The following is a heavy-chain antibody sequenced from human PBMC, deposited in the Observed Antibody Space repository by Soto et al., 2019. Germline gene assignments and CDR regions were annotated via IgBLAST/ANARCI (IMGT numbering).Heavy chain of an antibody. Sequence: GGSLRLSCAASGFTFSSYGMHWVRQAPGKGLEWVAVIWYDGSNKYYADSVKGRFTISRDNSKNTLYLQMNSLRAEDTAVYYCAREGAGQLGDFDYWGQGTLVTVSS. CDR2: IWYDGSNK. V-gene: IGHV3-33*01. CDR1: GFTFSSYG. J-gene: IGHJ4*02. CDR3: AREGAGQLGDFDY. D-gene: IGHD6-6*01.